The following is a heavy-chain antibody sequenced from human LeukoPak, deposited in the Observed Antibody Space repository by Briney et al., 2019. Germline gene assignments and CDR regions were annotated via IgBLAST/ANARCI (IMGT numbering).Heavy chain of an antibody. CDR2: ISSNGGST. CDR1: GFTFSSYA. J-gene: IGHJ4*02. D-gene: IGHD3-10*01. V-gene: IGHV3-64*01. CDR3: ARSPLLWFGELSYPIDY. Sequence: GGSLRLSCAASGFTFSSYAMHWVRQAPGKGLEYVSAISSNGGSTYYANSVKGRFTISRDNSKNTLYLQMGSLRAEDMAVYYCARSPLLWFGELSYPIDYWGQGTLVTVSP.